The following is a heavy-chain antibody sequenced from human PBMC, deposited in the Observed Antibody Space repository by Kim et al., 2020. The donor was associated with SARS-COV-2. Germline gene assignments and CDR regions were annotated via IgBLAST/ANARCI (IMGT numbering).Heavy chain of an antibody. CDR1: GGSISSGDYY. D-gene: IGHD4-17*01. J-gene: IGHJ3*02. CDR2: IYYSGST. Sequence: SETLSLTCTVSGGSISSGDYYWSWIRQPPGKGLEWIGYIYYSGSTYYNPSLKSRVTISVDTSKNQFSLKLSSVTAADTAVYYCARDTTGDDDAFDIWGQGTMVTVSS. CDR3: ARDTTGDDDAFDI. V-gene: IGHV4-30-4*01.